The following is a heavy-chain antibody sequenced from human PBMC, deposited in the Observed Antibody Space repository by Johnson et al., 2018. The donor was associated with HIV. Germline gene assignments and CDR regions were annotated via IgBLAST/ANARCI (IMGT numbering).Heavy chain of an antibody. CDR1: GISFSSYW. Sequence: QVQLVESGGGLVQPGGSLRLSCAASGISFSSYWMTWVRQAPGKGLEWVAFIQNDGTNKYYADSVKGRFTIPRDNSKNTLYLQMNSLRAEDTAVYYCARDLYSSSWYFGGYAGAFDIWGQGTMVTVSS. J-gene: IGHJ3*02. CDR3: ARDLYSSSWYFGGYAGAFDI. V-gene: IGHV3-30*02. D-gene: IGHD6-13*01. CDR2: IQNDGTNK.